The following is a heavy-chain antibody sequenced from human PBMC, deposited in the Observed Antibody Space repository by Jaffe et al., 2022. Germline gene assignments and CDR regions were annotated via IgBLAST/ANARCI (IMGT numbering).Heavy chain of an antibody. CDR2: ISWDSGFI. Sequence: EIQLVESGGDLVHPGRSLRLSCSTSGFTFDDYAFHWVRQAPGKGLEWVSGISWDSGFIIYADSVKGRFTVSRDNDKSSLYLQMNSLRPEDTALYYCVKDLRSRVAATFDWWGQGTLVTVSS. D-gene: IGHD6-19*01. V-gene: IGHV3-9*01. CDR3: VKDLRSRVAATFDW. J-gene: IGHJ4*02. CDR1: GFTFDDYA.